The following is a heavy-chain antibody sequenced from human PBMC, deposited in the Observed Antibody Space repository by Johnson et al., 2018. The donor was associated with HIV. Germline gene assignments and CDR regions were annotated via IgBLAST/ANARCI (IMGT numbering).Heavy chain of an antibody. D-gene: IGHD3-3*01. CDR3: AKTYYDFWSGYYGAFDI. J-gene: IGHJ3*02. CDR1: GFTFNDHG. Sequence: VQLVESGGGVVRPGGSLRLSCATSGFTFNDHGMTWVRQVPGKGLEWVSGISWNSGSIGYADSVKGRFTISRDNAKNSLYLQMNSLRAGDTAVYYCAKTYYDFWSGYYGAFDIWGQGTMVTVSS. CDR2: ISWNSGSI. V-gene: IGHV3-20*04.